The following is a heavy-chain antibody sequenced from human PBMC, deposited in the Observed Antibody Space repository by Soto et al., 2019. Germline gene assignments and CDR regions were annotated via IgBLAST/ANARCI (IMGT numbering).Heavy chain of an antibody. CDR1: GDSVSSNSSA. V-gene: IGHV6-1*01. Sequence: SQTLSLTFAISGDSVSSNSSAWNWIRQSPSRGLEWLGRTYYRSKWYNDYAVPVKSRITVNPDTSKNQFSLRLNSVTPEDTAVYYCARANEAAAGYYFSYWGPVTLVTV. CDR2: TYYRSKWYN. J-gene: IGHJ4*02. CDR3: ARANEAAAGYYFSY. D-gene: IGHD6-13*01.